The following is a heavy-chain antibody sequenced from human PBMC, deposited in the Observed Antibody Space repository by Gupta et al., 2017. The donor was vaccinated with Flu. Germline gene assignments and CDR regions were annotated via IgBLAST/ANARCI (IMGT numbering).Heavy chain of an antibody. Sequence: EVQLVESGGGLVQRGGSLRLSCESSGFTFSTYWMHWLRQAPGKGLVWVSRINNDGSSTSYADSVKGRFTISRDNAKNTLYLQMNSLRVEDTAVYYCARDTQYCSGIGCSHFYYYYYMDVWGKGTTVTVSS. CDR3: ARDTQYCSGIGCSHFYYYYYMDV. CDR1: GFTFSTYW. J-gene: IGHJ6*03. V-gene: IGHV3-74*01. D-gene: IGHD2-15*01. CDR2: INNDGSST.